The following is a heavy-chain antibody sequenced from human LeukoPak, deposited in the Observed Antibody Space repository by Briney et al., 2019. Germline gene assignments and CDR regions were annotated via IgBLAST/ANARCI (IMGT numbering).Heavy chain of an antibody. Sequence: SVKVSCKASGFSFTDSSVHWMRQARGQSPERIGWIVVGSGNTNYAQKFQERVTITRDTSTSTAYMELSSLRPEYTAVYYCAADKAPTDPYEWVDPWGQGTQVIVSS. CDR2: IVVGSGNT. CDR3: AADKAPTDPYEWVDP. J-gene: IGHJ5*02. CDR1: GFSFTDSS. V-gene: IGHV1-58*01. D-gene: IGHD1-1*01.